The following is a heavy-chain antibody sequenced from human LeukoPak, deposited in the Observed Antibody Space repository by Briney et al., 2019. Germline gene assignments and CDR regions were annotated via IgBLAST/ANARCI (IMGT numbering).Heavy chain of an antibody. CDR1: GFTFSSYA. Sequence: GGSLRLSCAASGFTFSSYAMNWVRQAPGKGVEWVAGISGGDGTFHAESVKGRFTISRDKSKDTLYLQMNSLRAEDTAVYYCAKDATASPYFHWFDNWGQGTQVIVSS. D-gene: IGHD3-9*01. CDR2: ISGGDGT. V-gene: IGHV3-23*01. CDR3: AKDATASPYFHWFDN. J-gene: IGHJ4*02.